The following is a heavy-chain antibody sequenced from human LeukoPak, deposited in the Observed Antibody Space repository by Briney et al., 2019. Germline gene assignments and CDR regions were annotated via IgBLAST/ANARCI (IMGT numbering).Heavy chain of an antibody. CDR3: ASSLHYGDYYGNWSLPGDYYYFYYMDV. V-gene: IGHV1-69*13. J-gene: IGHJ6*03. D-gene: IGHD4-17*01. CDR2: IIPIFGTA. Sequence: SVKVSCKASGGTFSSYAISWVRQAPGQGLEWMGGIIPIFGTANYAQKFQGRVTITADESTSTAYMELSSLRSEDTAVYYCASSLHYGDYYGNWSLPGDYYYFYYMDVWGKGTTVTVSS. CDR1: GGTFSSYA.